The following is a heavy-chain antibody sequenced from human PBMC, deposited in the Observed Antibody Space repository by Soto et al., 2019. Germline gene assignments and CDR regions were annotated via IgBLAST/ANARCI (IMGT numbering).Heavy chain of an antibody. CDR3: ARGSYYYDSSGYYHY. J-gene: IGHJ4*02. D-gene: IGHD3-22*01. Sequence: SETLSLTCSVSGVSTSNHYWTWIRKPPGQGPEWIGCIYYRGTTNYNASFNSRVTISVDTSKNQFSLKLSSVTAADTAVYYCARGSYYYDSSGYYHYWGQGTLVTVSS. V-gene: IGHV4-59*08. CDR2: IYYRGTT. CDR1: GVSTSNHY.